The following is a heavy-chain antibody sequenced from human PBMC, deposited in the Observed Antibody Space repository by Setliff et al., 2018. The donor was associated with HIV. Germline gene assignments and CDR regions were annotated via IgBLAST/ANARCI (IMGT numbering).Heavy chain of an antibody. CDR3: TPSPGTTRYFYYMDV. CDR2: ISAYNGNT. CDR1: AYTFTSYG. Sequence: ASVKVSCKSSAYTFTSYGISWVRQAPGQGLEWMGWISAYNGNTDYAQKFQGRVTMTTDTSTSTAYMELRSLRSDDTAVYYCTPSPGTTRYFYYMDVWGKGTTVTVSS. J-gene: IGHJ6*03. D-gene: IGHD1-7*01. V-gene: IGHV1-18*01.